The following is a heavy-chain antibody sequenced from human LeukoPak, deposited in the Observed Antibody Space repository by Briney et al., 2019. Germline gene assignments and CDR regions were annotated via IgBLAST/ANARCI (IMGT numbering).Heavy chain of an antibody. J-gene: IGHJ1*01. D-gene: IGHD2-15*01. CDR3: ARASSVKDSSEAEYFQH. CDR2: INPNSGGT. CDR1: GYTFTGYY. Sequence: ASVKVSCKASGYTFTGYYMHWVRQAPGQGLEWMGWINPNSGGTNYAQKFQGRVTMTRDTSISTAYMELSRLRSDDTAVYYCARASSVKDSSEAEYFQHWGQGTLVTVSS. V-gene: IGHV1-2*02.